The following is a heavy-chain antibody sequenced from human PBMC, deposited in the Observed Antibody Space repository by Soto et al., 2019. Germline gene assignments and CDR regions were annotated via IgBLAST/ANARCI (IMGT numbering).Heavy chain of an antibody. CDR3: ARRAGDYGPSGMDV. CDR2: LDHSGST. CDR1: GGSISRGDYY. D-gene: IGHD3-9*01. J-gene: IGHJ6*02. V-gene: IGHV4-30-4*01. Sequence: SETLSLTCSVSGGSISRGDYYWSWIRQPPGKGLQWLGYLDHSGSTFFNPSLKSRLTLSLDTSNNQFSLKLTSVTAADTAVYYCARRAGDYGPSGMDVWGQGTTVTVSS.